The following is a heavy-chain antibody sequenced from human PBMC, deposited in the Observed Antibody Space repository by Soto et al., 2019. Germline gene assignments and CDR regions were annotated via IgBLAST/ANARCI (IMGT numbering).Heavy chain of an antibody. Sequence: SVKVSCKASGGTFSSYTISWVRQAPGQGLEWMGRIIPILGIANYAQKFQGRVTITADKSTSTAYMELSSLRSEDTAVYYCARGSGIVGATTDYYYYGMDAWGQGTTVTVSS. D-gene: IGHD1-26*01. J-gene: IGHJ6*02. V-gene: IGHV1-69*02. CDR3: ARGSGIVGATTDYYYYGMDA. CDR1: GGTFSSYT. CDR2: IIPILGIA.